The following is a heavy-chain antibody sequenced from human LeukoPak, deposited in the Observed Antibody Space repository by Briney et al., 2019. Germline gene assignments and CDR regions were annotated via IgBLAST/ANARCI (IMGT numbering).Heavy chain of an antibody. J-gene: IGHJ4*02. V-gene: IGHV3-30*02. CDR1: GFMFSTYG. CDR2: IRSDGTDK. D-gene: IGHD3-22*01. CDR3: GRQYSSSDF. Sequence: PGGSLRLSCAASGFMFSTYGMHWVRQAPGKGLEWVAFIRSDGTDKSYAASVMGRFTISRDNSKNTLYLQMNTLSADDTAVYYCGRQYSSSDFWGQGTLVTVSS.